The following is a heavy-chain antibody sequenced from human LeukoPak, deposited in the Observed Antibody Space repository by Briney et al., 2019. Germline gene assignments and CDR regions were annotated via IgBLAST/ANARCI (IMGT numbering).Heavy chain of an antibody. CDR1: GGSISSSSYY. J-gene: IGHJ6*02. D-gene: IGHD6-13*01. V-gene: IGHV4-39*01. CDR3: ARDWQQLVPYYYYGMDV. Sequence: SETLSLTCTVSGGSISSSSYYWGWIRQPPGKGLEWIGSIYYSGSTYYNPSLKSRVTISVDTSKNRFSLKLSSVTAADTAVYYCARDWQQLVPYYYYGMDVWGQGITVTVSS. CDR2: IYYSGST.